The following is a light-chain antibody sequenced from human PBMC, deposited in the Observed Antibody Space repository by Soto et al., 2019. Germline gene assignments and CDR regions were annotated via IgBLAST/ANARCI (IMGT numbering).Light chain of an antibody. Sequence: QSVLTQPPSASGTPGQRVTISCSGSRSNIGSNTVNWYQQLPGTAPKLLIYSIDQRPSGVPDRFSGSKSGTSASLAISGLQSEDEADYYCAAWDGSLNGWVFGGGTKLTVL. CDR1: RSNIGSNT. V-gene: IGLV1-44*01. CDR2: SID. J-gene: IGLJ3*02. CDR3: AAWDGSLNGWV.